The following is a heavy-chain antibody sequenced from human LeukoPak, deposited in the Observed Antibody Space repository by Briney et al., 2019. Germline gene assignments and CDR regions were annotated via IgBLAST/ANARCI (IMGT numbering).Heavy chain of an antibody. J-gene: IGHJ3*02. Sequence: SETLSLTCTVSGGSLSSYYWSWIRQPPGKGLEWIGYIYYSGTTNYSPSLKSRVTISVDTSKNQFSLKLSSVTAADTAVYYCARDGKDGHILDALDIWGQGTMVTVSS. CDR1: GGSLSSYY. V-gene: IGHV4-59*01. D-gene: IGHD5-24*01. CDR2: IYYSGTT. CDR3: ARDGKDGHILDALDI.